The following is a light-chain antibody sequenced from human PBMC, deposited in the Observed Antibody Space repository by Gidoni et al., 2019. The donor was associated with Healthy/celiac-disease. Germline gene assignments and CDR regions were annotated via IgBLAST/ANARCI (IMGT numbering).Light chain of an antibody. CDR3: QSYDSSLSGYV. J-gene: IGLJ1*01. CDR2: GNS. Sequence: QSVLTQPTSASGAPGQRVTISCTGSSSNIGAGYDVPWDQQLPGTAPKLLIYGNSNRPSVVPDRFSGSKSGTSASLAITGLQAEDEADYYCQSYDSSLSGYVFGTGTKVTVL. CDR1: SSNIGAGYD. V-gene: IGLV1-40*01.